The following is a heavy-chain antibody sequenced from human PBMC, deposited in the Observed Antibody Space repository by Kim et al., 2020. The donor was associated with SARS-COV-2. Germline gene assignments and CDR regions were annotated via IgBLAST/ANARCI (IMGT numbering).Heavy chain of an antibody. Sequence: GGSLRLSCAASGFTFSSYWMHWVRQAPGKGLVWVSRINSDGSSTSYADSVKGRFTISRDNAKNTLYLQMNSLRAEDTAVYYCARDLMIVVDPYYYYGMDVWGQGTMFTVSS. D-gene: IGHD3-22*01. J-gene: IGHJ6*02. CDR1: GFTFSSYW. CDR3: ARDLMIVVDPYYYYGMDV. CDR2: INSDGSST. V-gene: IGHV3-74*01.